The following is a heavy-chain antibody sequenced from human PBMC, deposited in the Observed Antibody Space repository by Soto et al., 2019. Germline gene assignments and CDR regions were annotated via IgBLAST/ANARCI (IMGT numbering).Heavy chain of an antibody. Sequence: QVQLVESGGGVVQPGRSLRLSCAASGFTFSSYGMHWVRQAPGKGLEWVAVISYDGSNKYYADSVKGRFTISRDNSKNTLYLQMNSLRAEDTAVYYCAKAAVYTAMVTVYFDYWGQGTLVTVSS. CDR2: ISYDGSNK. D-gene: IGHD5-18*01. CDR1: GFTFSSYG. J-gene: IGHJ4*02. CDR3: AKAAVYTAMVTVYFDY. V-gene: IGHV3-30*18.